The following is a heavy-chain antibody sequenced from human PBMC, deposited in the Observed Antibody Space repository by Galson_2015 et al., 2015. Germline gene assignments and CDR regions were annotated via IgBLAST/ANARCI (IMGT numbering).Heavy chain of an antibody. CDR3: AKDGYSSSWYGREGPGGFDY. Sequence: LRLSCAASGFTFSSYGMHWVRQAPGKGLEWVAVISYDGSNKYYADSVKGRFTISRDNSKNTLYLQMNSLRAEDTAVYYCAKDGYSSSWYGREGPGGFDYWGQGTLVTVSS. CDR2: ISYDGSNK. V-gene: IGHV3-30*18. CDR1: GFTFSSYG. J-gene: IGHJ4*02. D-gene: IGHD6-13*01.